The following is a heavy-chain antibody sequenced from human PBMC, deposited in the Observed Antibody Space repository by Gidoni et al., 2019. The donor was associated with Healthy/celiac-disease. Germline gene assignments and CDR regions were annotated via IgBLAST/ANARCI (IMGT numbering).Heavy chain of an antibody. CDR1: GGSLSRSNW. V-gene: IGHV4-4*02. Sequence: VQLQESGPGLVKPSGTLSLTCAVSGGSLSRSNWWSWVRQPPGKGLEWIGEIYHSGSTNYNPSLKSRVTISVDKAKNQFSLKLSSVTAADTAVYYCASRPRYFDWLSVYYYYYGMDVWGQGTTVTVSS. CDR2: IYHSGST. D-gene: IGHD3-9*01. J-gene: IGHJ6*02. CDR3: ASRPRYFDWLSVYYYYYGMDV.